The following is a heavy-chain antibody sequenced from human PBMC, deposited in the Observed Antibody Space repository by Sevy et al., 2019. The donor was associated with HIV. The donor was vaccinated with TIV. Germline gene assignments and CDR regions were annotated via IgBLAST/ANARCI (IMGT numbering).Heavy chain of an antibody. V-gene: IGHV3-30*02. D-gene: IGHD3-10*01. CDR1: GFSFSAYG. CDR2: IRYDGSTR. Sequence: GGSLRLSCAASGFSFSAYGMHWVRQAPGKGLEWVTFIRYDGSTRYYADSVKGRFTISRDNLRSKLYLEMNSLRAEDTAVYYCVKALGMVQGALLSDDTWGQGTMVTVSS. CDR3: VKALGMVQGALLSDDT. J-gene: IGHJ3*02.